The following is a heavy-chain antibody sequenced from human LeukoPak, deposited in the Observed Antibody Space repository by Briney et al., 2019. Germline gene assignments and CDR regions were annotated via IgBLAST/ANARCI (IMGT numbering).Heavy chain of an antibody. J-gene: IGHJ4*02. V-gene: IGHV3-48*01. CDR3: ARDSSWRSGSYWES. CDR2: ISSSSSTI. CDR1: GFTFSSYS. Sequence: GGSLRLSCAASGFTFSSYSMNWVRQAPGKGLEWVSYISSSSSTIYYADSVKGRFTISRDNAKNSLYLQMNSLRAEDTAVYYCARDSSWRSGSYWESWGQGTLVTVSS. D-gene: IGHD1-26*01.